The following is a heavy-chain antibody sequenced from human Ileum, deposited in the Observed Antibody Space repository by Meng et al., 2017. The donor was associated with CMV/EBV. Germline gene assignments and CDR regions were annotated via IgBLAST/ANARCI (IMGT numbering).Heavy chain of an antibody. V-gene: IGHV1-69*05. D-gene: IGHD3-9*01. J-gene: IGHJ6*02. CDR1: GGTFSSYV. Sequence: SVKVSCKASGGTFSSYVVSWVRQAPGQGLEWMGGIIPIFDTAKYAQKFQGRVTITTDESTSTVYMELSSLRSEDTAVYYCASGLRSYDLLTYDHYYQMDVWGQGTTVTVS. CDR3: ASGLRSYDLLTYDHYYQMDV. CDR2: IIPIFDTA.